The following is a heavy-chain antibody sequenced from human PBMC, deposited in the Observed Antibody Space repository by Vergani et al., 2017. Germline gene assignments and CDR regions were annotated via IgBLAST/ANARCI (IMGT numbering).Heavy chain of an antibody. CDR1: GGSISSSNW. Sequence: QVQLQESGPGLVKPSGTLSLTCAVSGGSISSSNWWSWVRQPPGKGLEWIGEIYHSGSTNYNPSLKSRVTISVDKSKNQFSLKLSSVTAADTAVYYCVRLLSGDYYYDSSGYSPRGDYWGQGTLVTVSS. V-gene: IGHV4-4*02. CDR3: VRLLSGDYYYDSSGYSPRGDY. D-gene: IGHD3-22*01. J-gene: IGHJ4*02. CDR2: IYHSGST.